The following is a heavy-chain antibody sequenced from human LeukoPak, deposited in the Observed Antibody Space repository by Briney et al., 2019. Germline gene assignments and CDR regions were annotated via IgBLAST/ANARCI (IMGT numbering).Heavy chain of an antibody. V-gene: IGHV3-48*01. Sequence: GGSLRLSCAASGFSFSSYSMNWVRQAPGKGLEWISYISHSGSAEHYTDSVKGRFTISRDNAKNVLYLQMNSLRAEDTAVYFCARDYVFAFDYWSQGTLVTVSS. CDR1: GFSFSSYS. D-gene: IGHD3-10*02. J-gene: IGHJ4*02. CDR2: ISHSGSAE. CDR3: ARDYVFAFDY.